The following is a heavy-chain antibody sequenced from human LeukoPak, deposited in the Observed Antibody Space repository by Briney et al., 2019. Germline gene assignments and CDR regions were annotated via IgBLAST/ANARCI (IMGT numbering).Heavy chain of an antibody. D-gene: IGHD3-16*01. CDR2: ISSDSNYI. V-gene: IGHV3-21*01. Sequence: PGGSLRLSCAASGFTFSTYSMTWVRQAPVKGLEWVSSISSDSNYIYYADSLKGRFTISRDNAKNSLYLQMISLRAEDTAVYYCARVAFGLYVMDVWGQGTTVTVSS. CDR1: GFTFSTYS. CDR3: ARVAFGLYVMDV. J-gene: IGHJ6*02.